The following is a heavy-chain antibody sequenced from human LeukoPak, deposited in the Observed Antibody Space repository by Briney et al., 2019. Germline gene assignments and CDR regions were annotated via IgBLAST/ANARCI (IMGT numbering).Heavy chain of an antibody. D-gene: IGHD3-9*01. J-gene: IGHJ4*02. CDR3: ARDRYFDWPEDFDY. Sequence: GGSLRLSCAGSGFIVSDSYTSWVRQGPGKGLEWVSAIYSSGSTDYADSVRGRFTIARDTSKNMVYLQMNSLTAEDTAAYYCARDRYFDWPEDFDYWGQGTLVTVSS. V-gene: IGHV3-53*01. CDR1: GFIVSDSY. CDR2: IYSSGST.